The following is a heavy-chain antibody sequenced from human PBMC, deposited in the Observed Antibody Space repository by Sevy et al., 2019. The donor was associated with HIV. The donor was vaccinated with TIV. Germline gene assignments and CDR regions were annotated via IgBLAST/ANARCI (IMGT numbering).Heavy chain of an antibody. CDR3: ATDPSLSIAKMVVAEGGMDD. Sequence: GGSLRLSCVASGFTFSDPWMSWVRQAPGKGLEWVGRIISKIDGGTRDYAAPVKGRFSISSDDSKNTLYLQMNSLKTEDTGVYYCATDPSLSIAKMVVAEGGMDDWGQGTTVTVSS. D-gene: IGHD3-22*01. J-gene: IGHJ6*02. CDR2: IISKIDGGTR. V-gene: IGHV3-15*01. CDR1: GFTFSDPW.